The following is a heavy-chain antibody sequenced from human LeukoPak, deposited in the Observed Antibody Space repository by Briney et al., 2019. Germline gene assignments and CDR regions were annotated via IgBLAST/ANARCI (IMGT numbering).Heavy chain of an antibody. CDR3: ARSPGYSSGWYDY. Sequence: SSETRSLTSTVAGGSISSYYWSWIRQPPGKGLEWIGYIYYSGSTNYNPSLKSRVTISVDTSKNQFSLKLSSVTAADTAVYYCARSPGYSSGWYDYWGQGTLVTVSS. D-gene: IGHD6-19*01. CDR2: IYYSGST. J-gene: IGHJ4*02. CDR1: GGSISSYY. V-gene: IGHV4-59*01.